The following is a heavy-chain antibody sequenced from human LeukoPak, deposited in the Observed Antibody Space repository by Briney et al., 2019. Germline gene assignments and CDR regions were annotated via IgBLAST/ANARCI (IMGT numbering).Heavy chain of an antibody. CDR1: GGSISSYY. CDR2: IYYSGST. V-gene: IGHV4-59*01. J-gene: IGHJ6*03. CDR3: ARQGSIVVVPAALLWSGNYYYYMDV. Sequence: SETLSLTCTVSGGSISSYYWSWIRQPPGKGLEWIGYIYYSGSTSYNPSLKSRVTISVDTSKNHFSLKLSSVTAADTAVYYCARQGSIVVVPAALLWSGNYYYYMDVWGKGTTVTISS. D-gene: IGHD2-2*01.